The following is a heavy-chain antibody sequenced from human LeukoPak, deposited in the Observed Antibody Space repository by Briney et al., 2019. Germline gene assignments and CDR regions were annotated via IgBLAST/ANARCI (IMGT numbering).Heavy chain of an antibody. CDR1: GGSFSGYY. V-gene: IGHV4-34*01. CDR2: INHSGST. CDR3: ARLDPYYDDV. J-gene: IGHJ6*04. Sequence: SETLSLTCAVYGGSFSGYYWSWIRQPPGKGLEWIGEINHSGSTNYNPSLKSRVTISVDTSKNQFSLKLSSVTAADTAVYYCARLDPYYDDVWGKGTTVTVSS. D-gene: IGHD3-3*01.